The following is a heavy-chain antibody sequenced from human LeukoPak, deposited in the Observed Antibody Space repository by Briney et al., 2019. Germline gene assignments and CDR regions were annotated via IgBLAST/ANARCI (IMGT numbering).Heavy chain of an antibody. V-gene: IGHV1-2*02. CDR3: ARTGGYSGYDLYYYYYMDV. CDR1: GYTFTGYY. D-gene: IGHD5-12*01. Sequence: ASVKVSCKASGYTFTGYYMHWVRQAPGQGLEWMGWINPNSGGTNYAQKFQGRVTMTRDTSISTAYMELSRLRSDDTAVYYCARTGGYSGYDLYYYYYMDVWGKGTTVTVSS. CDR2: INPNSGGT. J-gene: IGHJ6*03.